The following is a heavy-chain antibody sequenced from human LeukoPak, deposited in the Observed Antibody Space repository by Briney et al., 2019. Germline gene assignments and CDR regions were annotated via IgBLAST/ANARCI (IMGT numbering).Heavy chain of an antibody. Sequence: SETLSLTCTVSGGSISDYYWNWIRQPAGKGLEWIGRIYTSGSTNYNPSLKSRVTMSVDTSKNQFSLKLSSVTAADTAVYYCARSYGDYSSVFDLWGRGTLVTVSS. D-gene: IGHD4-17*01. CDR3: ARSYGDYSSVFDL. V-gene: IGHV4-4*07. CDR1: GGSISDYY. CDR2: IYTSGST. J-gene: IGHJ2*01.